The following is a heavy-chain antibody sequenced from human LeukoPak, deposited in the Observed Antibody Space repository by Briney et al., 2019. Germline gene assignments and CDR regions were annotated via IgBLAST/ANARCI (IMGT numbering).Heavy chain of an antibody. CDR3: ARGVDSIVVTIEGYMDV. D-gene: IGHD5-12*01. CDR2: IYTSGST. CDR1: GGSISSYY. V-gene: IGHV4-4*09. J-gene: IGHJ6*03. Sequence: SETLSLTCTVSGGSISSYYWSWIRQPPGKGLEWIGYIYTSGSTNYNPSLKSRVTISVDTSKNQFSLKLSSVTAADTAVYYCARGVDSIVVTIEGYMDVWGKGTTVTVSS.